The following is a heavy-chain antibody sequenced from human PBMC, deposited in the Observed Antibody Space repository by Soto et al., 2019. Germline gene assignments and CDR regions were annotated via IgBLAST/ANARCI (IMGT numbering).Heavy chain of an antibody. Sequence: SETLSLTCAVYGGSFSGYYWSWIRQPPGKGLEWIGEINHSGSTNYNPSLKSRVTISVDRSKNQFSLKLSSVTAADTAVYYCARGMTTVTMFDDWGQRTLDTVSS. D-gene: IGHD4-17*01. CDR3: ARGMTTVTMFDD. J-gene: IGHJ4*02. CDR2: INHSGST. V-gene: IGHV4-34*01. CDR1: GGSFSGYY.